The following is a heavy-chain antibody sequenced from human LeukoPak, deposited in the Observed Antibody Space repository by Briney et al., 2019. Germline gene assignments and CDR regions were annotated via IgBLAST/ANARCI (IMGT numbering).Heavy chain of an antibody. CDR1: GDDISSSNW. V-gene: IGHV4-4*02. CDR2: VYYSGST. D-gene: IGHD3-10*01. J-gene: IGHJ5*01. Sequence: SETLSLTCSVSGDDISSSNWWTWVRQPPQKGLEWIGEVYYSGSTNYNPSLKSRIYMSVDKSQNRFSLRLSSLTAADTAVYFCARVSGSGLYFKSFDPWGQGTLVIVSS. CDR3: ARVSGSGLYFKSFDP.